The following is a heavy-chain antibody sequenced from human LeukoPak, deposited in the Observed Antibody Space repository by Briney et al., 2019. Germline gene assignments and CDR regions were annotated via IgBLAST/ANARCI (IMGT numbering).Heavy chain of an antibody. CDR1: GYSISSGYY. Sequence: SETLSLTCTVSGYSISSGYYWGWIRQPPGKGLEWIGSIYHSGSTYYNPSLKSRVTISVDTSKNQFSLKLSSVTAADTAVYYCARDLGYGVYGDWFDPWGQGTLVTVSS. D-gene: IGHD4-17*01. V-gene: IGHV4-38-2*02. CDR3: ARDLGYGVYGDWFDP. J-gene: IGHJ5*02. CDR2: IYHSGST.